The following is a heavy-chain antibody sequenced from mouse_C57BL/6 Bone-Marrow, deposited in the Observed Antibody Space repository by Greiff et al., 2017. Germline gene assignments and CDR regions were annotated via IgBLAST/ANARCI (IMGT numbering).Heavy chain of an antibody. CDR2: INPSSGST. V-gene: IGHV1-7*01. Sequence: VMLVESGAELAKPGASVKLSCKASGYTFTSYWMHWVKQRPGQGLEWIGYINPSSGSTKYNQKFKDKATLTADKSSSTAYMQLSSLTYEDSAVYYCANSYYSNYRFAYWGQGTLVTVSA. D-gene: IGHD2-5*01. CDR3: ANSYYSNYRFAY. J-gene: IGHJ3*01. CDR1: GYTFTSYW.